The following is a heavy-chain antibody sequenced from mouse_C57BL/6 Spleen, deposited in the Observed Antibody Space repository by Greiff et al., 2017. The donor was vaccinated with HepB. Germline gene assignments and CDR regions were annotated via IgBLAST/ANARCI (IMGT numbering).Heavy chain of an antibody. CDR3: ARDGSNYEDYAMDY. D-gene: IGHD1-1*01. CDR1: GFTFSDYY. CDR2: INYDGSST. J-gene: IGHJ4*01. Sequence: EVKLMESEGGLVQPGSSMKLSCTASGFTFSDYYMAWVRQVPEKGLEWVANINYDGSSTYYLDSLKSRFIISRDNAKNILYLQMSSLKSEDTATYYCARDGSNYEDYAMDYWGQGTSVTVSS. V-gene: IGHV5-16*01.